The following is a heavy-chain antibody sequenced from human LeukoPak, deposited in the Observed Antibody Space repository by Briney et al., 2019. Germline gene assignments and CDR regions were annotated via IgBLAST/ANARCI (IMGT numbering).Heavy chain of an antibody. J-gene: IGHJ6*02. Sequence: GGSLRLSCAASGFTFNNDAMHWVRQAPGKGLEWVAVISYDGSNDYFADSVKGRFTISRDNSKNTLYLQMNSLRAEDTAVYYCARDRNGMDVWGQGTTVTVSS. CDR2: ISYDGSND. CDR1: GFTFNNDA. CDR3: ARDRNGMDV. V-gene: IGHV3-30-3*01.